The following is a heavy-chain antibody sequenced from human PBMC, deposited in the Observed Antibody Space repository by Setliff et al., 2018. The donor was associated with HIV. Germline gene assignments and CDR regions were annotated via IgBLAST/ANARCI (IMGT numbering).Heavy chain of an antibody. Sequence: ASVKVSCKASGYTFTSYYMHWVRQAPGQGLEWMGIINPSGGSTSYAQKFQGRVTITADTSTDTTYMKLSSLRSEDTAVYYCATGRIPGIPAVIVYWGQGTLVTVSS. J-gene: IGHJ4*02. D-gene: IGHD6-13*01. CDR1: GYTFTSYY. CDR3: ATGRIPGIPAVIVY. V-gene: IGHV1-46*01. CDR2: INPSGGST.